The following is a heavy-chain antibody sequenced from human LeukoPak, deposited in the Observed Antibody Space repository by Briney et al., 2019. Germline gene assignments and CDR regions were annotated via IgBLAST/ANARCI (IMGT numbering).Heavy chain of an antibody. CDR1: GGSFSGYY. D-gene: IGHD3-9*01. J-gene: IGHJ4*02. Sequence: SETLSLTCAVYGGSFSGYYWSWIRQPPGKGLEWIGEINHSGSTNYNPSLKSRVTISVDTSKNQFSLKLSSVTAADTAVYYCAKRNYDILTGYFQDYDYWGQGTLVTVSS. V-gene: IGHV4-34*01. CDR2: INHSGST. CDR3: AKRNYDILTGYFQDYDY.